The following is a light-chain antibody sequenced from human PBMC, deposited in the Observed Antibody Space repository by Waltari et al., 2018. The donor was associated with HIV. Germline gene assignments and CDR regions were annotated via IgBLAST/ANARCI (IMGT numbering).Light chain of an antibody. CDR3: ASWEDSLNGVV. CDR2: SDN. J-gene: IGLJ2*01. CDR1: SSNIGRTS. V-gene: IGLV1-44*01. Sequence: QSVLTQPPSASGTPGQRVTMSCSGSSSNIGRTSVNWYQQLPGTAPKLLIYSDNQRPCGVPDRFSGSKSGTSGSLAISGLQSEDEAVYYCASWEDSLNGVVFGGGTNLTVL.